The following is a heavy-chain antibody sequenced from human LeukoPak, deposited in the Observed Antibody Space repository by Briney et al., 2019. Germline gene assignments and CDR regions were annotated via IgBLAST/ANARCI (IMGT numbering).Heavy chain of an antibody. Sequence: SQTLSLTCTVFGGSISSGGYYWSWIRQHPGKDLEWIGYIYYSGSTYYNPSLKSRVTISVDTSKNQFSLKLSSVTAADTAVYYCARVLDYVRWFDPWGQGTLVTVSS. D-gene: IGHD4-17*01. J-gene: IGHJ5*02. CDR3: ARVLDYVRWFDP. V-gene: IGHV4-31*03. CDR1: GGSISSGGYY. CDR2: IYYSGST.